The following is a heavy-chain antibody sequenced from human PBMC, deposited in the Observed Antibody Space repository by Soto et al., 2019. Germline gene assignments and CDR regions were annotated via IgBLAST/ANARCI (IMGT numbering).Heavy chain of an antibody. V-gene: IGHV1-24*01. D-gene: IGHD1-26*01. J-gene: IGHJ4*02. Sequence: ASVKVSCKISGYDLSDLSIQWVRQAPGKGLEWMGGLDPDDGERVYAQKFQDRVTMTEDTSTDTAYMELTSLRLEDMGIYYCATVWAGYWGQGTLVTVSS. CDR3: ATVWAGY. CDR2: LDPDDGER. CDR1: GYDLSDLS.